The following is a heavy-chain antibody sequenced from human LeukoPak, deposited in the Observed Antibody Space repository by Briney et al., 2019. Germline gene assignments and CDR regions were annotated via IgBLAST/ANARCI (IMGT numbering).Heavy chain of an antibody. CDR2: INPNSGGT. Sequence: GASVKVSCKASGYTFTGYYMHWVRQAPGQGLQWMGWINPNSGGTNYAQKFQGRVTMTRDTSISTAYMELSRLRSDDTAVYYCARASPVWGTSFDYWGQGTLVTVSS. CDR3: ARASPVWGTSFDY. V-gene: IGHV1-2*02. D-gene: IGHD3-16*01. J-gene: IGHJ4*02. CDR1: GYTFTGYY.